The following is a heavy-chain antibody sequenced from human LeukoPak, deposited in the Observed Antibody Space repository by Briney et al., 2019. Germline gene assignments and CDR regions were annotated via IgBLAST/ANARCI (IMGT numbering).Heavy chain of an antibody. J-gene: IGHJ4*02. CDR3: ATWNFGSSGHDY. CDR2: FDPEDGET. D-gene: IGHD3-22*01. Sequence: ASVKVSCKVSGYTLTELSMHWVRQAPGKGLEWMGGFDPEDGETIYAQKFQGRVTMTEDTSTDTAYMELSSLRSEDTAVYYCATWNFGSSGHDYWGQGTLVTVSS. CDR1: GYTLTELS. V-gene: IGHV1-24*01.